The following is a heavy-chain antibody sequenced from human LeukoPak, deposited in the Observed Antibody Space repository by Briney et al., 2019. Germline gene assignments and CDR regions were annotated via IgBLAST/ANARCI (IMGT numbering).Heavy chain of an antibody. CDR1: GGSFSGYY. CDR3: ARGARSGTPWFY. V-gene: IGHV4-34*01. D-gene: IGHD2-2*01. Sequence: PSETLSLTCAVYGGSFSGYYWSWIRQPPGKGLEWIGEINHSGSTNYNPSLKSRVTISVDTSKNQFSLKLSSVTAADTAVYYCARGARSGTPWFYWGQGTLVTVSS. CDR2: INHSGST. J-gene: IGHJ4*02.